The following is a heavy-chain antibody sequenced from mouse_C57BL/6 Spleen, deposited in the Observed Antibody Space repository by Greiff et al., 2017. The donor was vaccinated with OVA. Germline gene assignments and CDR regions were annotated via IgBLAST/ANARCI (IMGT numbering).Heavy chain of an antibody. Sequence: QVQLQQPGAELVMPGASVKLSCKASGYTFTSYWMHWVKQRPGQGLEWIGEIDPSDSYTNYNQKFKGKSTLTVDKSSSTAYMQLSSLTSEDSAVYYCATGTRWYFDVWGTGTTVTVSS. J-gene: IGHJ1*03. CDR1: GYTFTSYW. D-gene: IGHD4-1*01. V-gene: IGHV1-69*01. CDR2: IDPSDSYT. CDR3: ATGTRWYFDV.